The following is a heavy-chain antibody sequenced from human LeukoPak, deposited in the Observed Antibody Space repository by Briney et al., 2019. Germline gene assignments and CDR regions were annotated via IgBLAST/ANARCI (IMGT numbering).Heavy chain of an antibody. D-gene: IGHD3-22*01. Sequence: GESLKITCKGSGYRFNAYWIAWVRQMPGKGLEWMGIIYPDDSDTRYSPSFQGQVTISADKSVRTAYLQWSSLKASDTAMYYCARPNITSYYDSRGYDAFDVWGQGTMVTVSS. CDR3: ARPNITSYYDSRGYDAFDV. CDR2: IYPDDSDT. CDR1: GYRFNAYW. J-gene: IGHJ3*01. V-gene: IGHV5-51*01.